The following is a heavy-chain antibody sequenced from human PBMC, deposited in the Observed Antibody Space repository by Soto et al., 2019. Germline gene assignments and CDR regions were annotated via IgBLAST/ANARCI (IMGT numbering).Heavy chain of an antibody. D-gene: IGHD2-2*01. CDR1: GFSLSTSATR. Sequence: GSGPTLVNPTQTLTLTCTFSGFSLSTSATRVSWIRQPPGKALEWLARIDGEGAKFYSTALKTRLTISKDTSKNQVVLTMTNMDPVDTATYYCARGLRRQLLNWFDPWGQGTLVTVSS. CDR3: ARGLRRQLLNWFDP. CDR2: IDGEGAK. V-gene: IGHV2-70*04. J-gene: IGHJ5*02.